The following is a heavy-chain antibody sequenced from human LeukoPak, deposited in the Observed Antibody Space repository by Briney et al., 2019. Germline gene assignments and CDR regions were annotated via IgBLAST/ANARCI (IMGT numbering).Heavy chain of an antibody. V-gene: IGHV3-21*01. J-gene: IGHJ4*02. D-gene: IGHD6-19*01. CDR2: ISSTSSYI. Sequence: YPGGSLRLSCAASGFTFSIYSMTWVRQAPAKGLEWVSSISSTSSYINYADSLKGRFTISRDNAKNSLYLQMNSLRADDTAVYYCARGQWPDYWGQGTLVTVSS. CDR3: ARGQWPDY. CDR1: GFTFSIYS.